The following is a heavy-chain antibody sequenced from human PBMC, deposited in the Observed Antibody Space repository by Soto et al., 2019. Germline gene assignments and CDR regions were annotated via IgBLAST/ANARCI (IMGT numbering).Heavy chain of an antibody. Sequence: QVQLVQSGAEVKRPGSSVKVSCKASGDTFTFYSINWVRQAPGLGLEWMGRVNPIVRMSNYAQKFQGRVTMTADKSTSTAYMELSRLRSEDTAISDCASSYGSGYRAFDYWGQGALVTVSS. CDR1: GDTFTFYS. D-gene: IGHD3-10*01. V-gene: IGHV1-69*02. CDR3: ASSYGSGYRAFDY. J-gene: IGHJ4*02. CDR2: VNPIVRMS.